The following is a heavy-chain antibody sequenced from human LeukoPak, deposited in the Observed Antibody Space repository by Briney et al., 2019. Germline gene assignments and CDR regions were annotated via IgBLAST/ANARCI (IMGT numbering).Heavy chain of an antibody. CDR1: GYTFTGYY. V-gene: IGHV1-2*02. Sequence: ASVKVSCKASGYTFTGYYMHWVRQAPGQGLEWMGWINPNSGGTNYAQKFQGRVTMTRDTSISTAYMELSRLRSDDTAVYYCAKSLPAMVRGVIGIDYWGQGTLVTVSS. CDR2: INPNSGGT. CDR3: AKSLPAMVRGVIGIDY. J-gene: IGHJ4*02. D-gene: IGHD3-10*01.